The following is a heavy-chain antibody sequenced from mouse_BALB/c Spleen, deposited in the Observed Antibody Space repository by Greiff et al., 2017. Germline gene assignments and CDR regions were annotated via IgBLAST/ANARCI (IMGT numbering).Heavy chain of an antibody. CDR3: ARRLGDY. CDR2: IDPANGNT. Sequence: DVKLQESGAELVKPGASVKLSCTASGFNIKDSYMHWVKQRPEQGLEWIGRIDPANGNTKYDPKFQGKATITADTSSNTAYLQLSSLTSEDTAVYYCARRLGDYWGQGTTLTVSS. CDR1: GFNIKDSY. D-gene: IGHD4-1*01. V-gene: IGHV14-3*02. J-gene: IGHJ2*01.